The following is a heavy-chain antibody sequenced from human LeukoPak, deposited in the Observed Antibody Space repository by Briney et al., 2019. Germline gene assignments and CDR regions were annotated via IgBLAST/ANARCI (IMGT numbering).Heavy chain of an antibody. V-gene: IGHV1-2*02. Sequence: ASVKVSCKASGYTFTGYYTHWVRQAPGQGLEWMGWINPNSGGTNYAQKFQGRVTMTRDTSISTAYMERSRLRSDDTAVYYCARDRDSMRYFDWRYYYYYMDVWGKGTTVTVSS. CDR3: ARDRDSMRYFDWRYYYYYMDV. D-gene: IGHD3-9*01. CDR1: GYTFTGYY. J-gene: IGHJ6*03. CDR2: INPNSGGT.